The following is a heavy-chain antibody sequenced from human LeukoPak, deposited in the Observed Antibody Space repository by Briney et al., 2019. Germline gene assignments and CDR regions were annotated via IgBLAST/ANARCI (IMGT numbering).Heavy chain of an antibody. CDR3: AKDNTAMGIFDY. V-gene: IGHV3-30*18. D-gene: IGHD5-18*01. CDR2: ISYDGSNK. CDR1: GFTFSSYG. Sequence: GRSLRLSCAASGFTFSSYGMHWVRQAPGKGLEWVAVISYDGSNKYYADSVKGRFTISRDNSKNTLYLQMNSLRAEDTAVYYCAKDNTAMGIFDYWGQGTLVTVSS. J-gene: IGHJ4*02.